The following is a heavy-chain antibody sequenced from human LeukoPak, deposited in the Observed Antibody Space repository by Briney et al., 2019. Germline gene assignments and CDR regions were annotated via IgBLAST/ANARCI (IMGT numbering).Heavy chain of an antibody. J-gene: IGHJ4*02. CDR1: GFSFSDSV. Sequence: GKSLRLSCVASGFSFSDSVIHWVRQAPGKGLEWVAVISHDVKTTYYADSAKGRFTISRDNSRNTVFVQMNRLRPEDTAVYYCVKEAYYGWGSSPTFYFDYWGQGTRVTVSS. CDR2: ISHDVKTT. D-gene: IGHD3-10*01. V-gene: IGHV3-30*04. CDR3: VKEAYYGWGSSPTFYFDY.